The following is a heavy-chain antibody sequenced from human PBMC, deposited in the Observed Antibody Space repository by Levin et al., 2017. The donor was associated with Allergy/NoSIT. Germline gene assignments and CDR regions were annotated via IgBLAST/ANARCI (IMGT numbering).Heavy chain of an antibody. CDR3: ARRAYDSVIMAGNNWFDP. CDR1: GSRFSSYW. Sequence: GGSLRLSCRDSGSRFSSYWIGWVRQMPGKGLEWMGIIHPGDSNALYSPSLQGQVTISADKSINTIYLQWNSLKASDTAIYYCARRAYDSVIMAGNNWFDPWGQGTLVTVSS. V-gene: IGHV5-51*01. D-gene: IGHD3-10*01. CDR2: IHPGDSNA. J-gene: IGHJ5*02.